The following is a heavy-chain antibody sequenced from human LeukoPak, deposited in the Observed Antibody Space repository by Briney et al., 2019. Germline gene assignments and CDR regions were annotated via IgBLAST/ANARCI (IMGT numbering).Heavy chain of an antibody. J-gene: IGHJ3*02. D-gene: IGHD3-10*01. CDR3: ARASPRWFGELQHAFDI. V-gene: IGHV3-21*01. CDR1: GFTFSNHG. CDR2: ISSSSSYI. Sequence: GGSLRLSCAASGFTFSNHGMNWVRQAPGKGLEWVSSISSSSSYIYYADSVKGRFTISRDNAKNSLYLQMNSLRAEGTAVYYCARASPRWFGELQHAFDIWGQGTMVTVSS.